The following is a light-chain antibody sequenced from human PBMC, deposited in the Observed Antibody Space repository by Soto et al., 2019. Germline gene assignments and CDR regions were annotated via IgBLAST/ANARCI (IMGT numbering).Light chain of an antibody. J-gene: IGKJ4*01. CDR1: QTVSNKY. Sequence: EIVLTQFPGALSLSPGERVTLSCRASQTVSNKYLAWYQQQSRQAPKILLYGASNRATGLPDRFSGSGSGTDFTLTISRPDPEDLALYYCQQYGALPPTFGGGTKVEIK. V-gene: IGKV3-20*01. CDR3: QQYGALPPT. CDR2: GAS.